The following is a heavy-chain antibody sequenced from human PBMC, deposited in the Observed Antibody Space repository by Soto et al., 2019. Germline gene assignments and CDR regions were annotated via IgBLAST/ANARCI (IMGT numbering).Heavy chain of an antibody. Sequence: SETLSLTCTVSGGSISSGDYYWSWIRQPPGKGLEWIGYIYYSGSTYYNPSLKSRVTISVDTSNNQFSLKLSSVTAADTAVYYCAREGGWYYDSSGYPFPSNFDYWGQGTLVTV. J-gene: IGHJ4*02. CDR3: AREGGWYYDSSGYPFPSNFDY. V-gene: IGHV4-30-4*01. CDR1: GGSISSGDYY. CDR2: IYYSGST. D-gene: IGHD3-22*01.